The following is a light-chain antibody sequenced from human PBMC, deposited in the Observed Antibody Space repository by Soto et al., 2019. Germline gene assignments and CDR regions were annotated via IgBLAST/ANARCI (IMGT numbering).Light chain of an antibody. Sequence: DIVMTQSPDSLTVSLGERATINCNSSQGLLYNSNNKNYLGWYQHKPGQPPKLLIYWESTRESGVPDRFSGSGSGKALALTISSLQAEDVAVYYCNQYYNIQWTFGQGTKVDIX. J-gene: IGKJ1*01. CDR2: WES. V-gene: IGKV4-1*01. CDR1: QGLLYNSNNKNY. CDR3: NQYYNIQWT.